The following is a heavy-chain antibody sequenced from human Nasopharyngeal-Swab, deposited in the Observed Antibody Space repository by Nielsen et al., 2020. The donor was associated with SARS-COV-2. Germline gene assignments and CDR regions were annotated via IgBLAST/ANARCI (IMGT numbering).Heavy chain of an antibody. CDR2: IIPILGIA. J-gene: IGHJ3*02. Sequence: SVKVSCKASGGTFSSYAISWVRQAPGQGPEWMGGIIPILGIANYAQKFQGRVTITADKSTSTAYMELSSLRSEDTAVYYCASRRQVGANHHAFDIWGQGTMVTVSS. CDR1: GGTFSSYA. V-gene: IGHV1-69*10. D-gene: IGHD1-26*01. CDR3: ASRRQVGANHHAFDI.